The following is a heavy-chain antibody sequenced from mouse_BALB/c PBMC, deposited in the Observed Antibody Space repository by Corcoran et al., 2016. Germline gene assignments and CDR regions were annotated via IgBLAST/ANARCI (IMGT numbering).Heavy chain of an antibody. CDR2: IYPGDGST. J-gene: IGHJ1*01. Sequence: ELEKPGALVKISCKASGYTFTSYDINWVKQRPGQGLEWIGWIYPGDGSTKYNEKFKGKATLTADKSYSTAYMQLSSLTSENSAVYFCARGIRYYGYFDVWGAGTTVTVSS. V-gene: IGHV1S33*01. CDR1: GYTFTSYD. D-gene: IGHD2-14*01. CDR3: ARGIRYYGYFDV.